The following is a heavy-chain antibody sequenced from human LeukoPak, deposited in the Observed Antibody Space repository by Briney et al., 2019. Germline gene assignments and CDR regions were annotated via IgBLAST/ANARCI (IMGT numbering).Heavy chain of an antibody. CDR3: AGGESSMATTKDYYYMDV. V-gene: IGHV4-34*01. CDR1: GGSFSGYY. Sequence: SETLSLTCAVYGGSFSGYYWSWIRQPPGKGLEWIAEIIHSGSTNYNPSLKSRVTISVHTSKNQFSLRLSSVTAADTAVYYCAGGESSMATTKDYYYMDVWGKGTTVTVSS. D-gene: IGHD5-24*01. J-gene: IGHJ6*03. CDR2: IIHSGST.